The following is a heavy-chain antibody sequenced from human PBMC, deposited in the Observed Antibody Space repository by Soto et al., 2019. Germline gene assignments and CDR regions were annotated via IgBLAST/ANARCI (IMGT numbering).Heavy chain of an antibody. CDR1: GRSISSGDYY. CDR2: IYYSGST. Sequence: PSETLSLTCTLSGRSISSGDYYWSWIRQPPGKGLEWIGYIYYSGSTYYNPSLKSRVTISVDTSKSQCSLKLSSVTAADTAVYYCARAMVVTQNWFDPWGQGTLDTVSS. CDR3: ARAMVVTQNWFDP. D-gene: IGHD2-21*02. J-gene: IGHJ5*02. V-gene: IGHV4-30-4*01.